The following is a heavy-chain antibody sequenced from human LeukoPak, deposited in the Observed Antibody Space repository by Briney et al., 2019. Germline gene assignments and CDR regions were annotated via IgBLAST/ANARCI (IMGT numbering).Heavy chain of an antibody. CDR1: GFTVSSNF. Sequence: GGSLRLSCAASGFTVSSNFMSWVRQAPEKGLEWVSVMYSDGSTYYADSVKGRCTISRDNSKTTLYLQMNSLRAEDTAVYYCASSYSSGWWGGDAFDIWGQGTMVTVSS. CDR3: ASSYSSGWWGGDAFDI. D-gene: IGHD6-19*01. J-gene: IGHJ3*02. CDR2: MYSDGST. V-gene: IGHV3-53*01.